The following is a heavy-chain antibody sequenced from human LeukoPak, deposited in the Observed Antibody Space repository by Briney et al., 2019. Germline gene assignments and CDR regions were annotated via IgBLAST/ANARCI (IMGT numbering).Heavy chain of an antibody. CDR1: GFSLSGYW. V-gene: IGHV3-7*01. CDR2: LHADGNEK. Sequence: GGSLRLSCAAYGFSLSGYWMSWVRRAPGKGLEWVARLHADGNEKYFVHSVKGRFTVSRDNAKNPLYLQMNSLRVEDTAVYYCARGGYSFDYLGQGTLVTVSS. D-gene: IGHD5-12*01. J-gene: IGHJ4*02. CDR3: ARGGYSFDY.